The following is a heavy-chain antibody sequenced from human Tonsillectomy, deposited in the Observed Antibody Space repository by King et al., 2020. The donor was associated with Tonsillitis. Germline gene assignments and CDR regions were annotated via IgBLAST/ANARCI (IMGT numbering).Heavy chain of an antibody. V-gene: IGHV3-30*02. CDR2: IPYDGRNK. CDR3: AKDSSYYGWGLDY. D-gene: IGHD3-10*01. CDR1: GFTFSSYG. J-gene: IGHJ4*02. Sequence: VQLVESGGGVVKPGGSLRLSCTASGFTFSSYGMHWVRQAPGKGLEWVAFIPYDGRNKYYADSVKGRFTISRDNSKNTLYVQINSLRAEDTAVYYGAKDSSYYGWGLDYWGQGTVVTVSS.